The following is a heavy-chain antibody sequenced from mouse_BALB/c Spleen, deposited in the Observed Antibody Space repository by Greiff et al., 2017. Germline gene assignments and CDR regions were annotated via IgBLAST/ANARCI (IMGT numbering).Heavy chain of an antibody. CDR2: IWTGGGT. D-gene: IGHD2-4*01. J-gene: IGHJ3*01. Sequence: VKLVESGPGLVAPSQSLSITCTVSGFSLTSYDISWIRQPPGKGLEWLGVIWTGGGTNYNSAFMSRLSISKDNSKSQVFLKMNSLQTDDTAIYYCVRDRITTGAWFAYWGQGTLVTVSA. V-gene: IGHV2-9-2*01. CDR1: GFSLTSYD. CDR3: VRDRITTGAWFAY.